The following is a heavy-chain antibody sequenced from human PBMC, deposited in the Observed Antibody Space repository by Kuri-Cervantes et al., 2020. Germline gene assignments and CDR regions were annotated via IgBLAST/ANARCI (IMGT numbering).Heavy chain of an antibody. CDR1: GFTFSSYS. D-gene: IGHD6-19*01. V-gene: IGHV3-48*01. CDR3: AKAHSSGWYYFDY. CDR2: ISSSSSTI. Sequence: GESLKISCAASGFTFSSYSMNWVRQAPGKGLEWVSYISSSSSTIYYADSVKGRFTISRDNAKNSLYLQMHSLRPEDMAVYYCAKAHSSGWYYFDYWGQGTLVTVSS. J-gene: IGHJ4*02.